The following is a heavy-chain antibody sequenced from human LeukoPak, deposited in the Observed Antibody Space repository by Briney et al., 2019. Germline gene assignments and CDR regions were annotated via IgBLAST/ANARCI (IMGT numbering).Heavy chain of an antibody. CDR3: ARGYGDYARLFDY. CDR2: IYTSGST. Sequence: SQTLSLTCTVSGGSISSDTYYWNWIRQPAGKGLEWIGRIYTSGSTNYNPSLKSRVTISVDTSRNQFSLKLSSVTAADTAVYYCARGYGDYARLFDYGGQGTLVTVS. D-gene: IGHD4-17*01. J-gene: IGHJ4*02. V-gene: IGHV4-61*02. CDR1: GGSISSDTYY.